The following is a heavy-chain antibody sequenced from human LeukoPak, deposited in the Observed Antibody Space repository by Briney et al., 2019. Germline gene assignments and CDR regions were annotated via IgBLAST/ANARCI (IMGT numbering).Heavy chain of an antibody. D-gene: IGHD3-9*01. V-gene: IGHV4-61*02. CDR3: ARATFDWLSNSYYYYYMDV. J-gene: IGHJ6*03. CDR1: GGSISSGSYY. CDR2: MYTSGST. Sequence: SETLSLTCTVSGGSISSGSYYWSWIRQPAGQGLEYIGRMYTSGSTNYNPSLKSRVTISVDTSKNQFSLKLSSVTAADTAVYYCARATFDWLSNSYYYYYMDVWGKGTTVTVSS.